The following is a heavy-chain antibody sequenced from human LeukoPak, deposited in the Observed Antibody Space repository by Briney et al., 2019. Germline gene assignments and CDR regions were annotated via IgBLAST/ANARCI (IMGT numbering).Heavy chain of an antibody. CDR3: ARRLEHKYYYHMDV. J-gene: IGHJ6*03. D-gene: IGHD1/OR15-1a*01. CDR2: ISYDGSNK. V-gene: IGHV3-30-3*01. Sequence: PGRSLRLSCAASGFTFSSYAMHWVRQAPGKGLEWVAVISYDGSNKYYADSVKGRFTVSRDNSKNTLSLQMNSLRAEDTAVYYCARRLEHKYYYHMDVWGKGTTVTVSS. CDR1: GFTFSSYA.